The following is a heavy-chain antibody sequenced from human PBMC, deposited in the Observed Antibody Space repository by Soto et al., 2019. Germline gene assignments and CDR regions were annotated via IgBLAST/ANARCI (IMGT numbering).Heavy chain of an antibody. CDR2: IYYSGST. J-gene: IGHJ6*03. CDR1: GGSISSYY. CDR3: ARPHCSSTSCYRDYYMDV. V-gene: IGHV4-59*08. D-gene: IGHD2-2*01. Sequence: PSETLSLTCTVSGGSISSYYWSWIRQPPGKGLEWIGNIYYSGSTYYNPSLKSRVTISVDTSKNQFSLKLSSVTAADTAVYYCARPHCSSTSCYRDYYMDVWGKGTTVTVSS.